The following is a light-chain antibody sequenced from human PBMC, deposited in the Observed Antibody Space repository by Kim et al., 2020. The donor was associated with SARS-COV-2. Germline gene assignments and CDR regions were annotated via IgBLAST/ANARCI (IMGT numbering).Light chain of an antibody. V-gene: IGKV3-15*01. CDR3: QQYHRWPYT. Sequence: EIVMTQSPVTLSVSPGERVTLPCRASQSIYRNLAWYQQKLGHSPRLLIYAASSRAAGIPARFSASGSGTDFTLTNSSLESEDFAVYYCQQYHRWPYTFGQGTKLEI. CDR1: QSIYRN. CDR2: AAS. J-gene: IGKJ2*01.